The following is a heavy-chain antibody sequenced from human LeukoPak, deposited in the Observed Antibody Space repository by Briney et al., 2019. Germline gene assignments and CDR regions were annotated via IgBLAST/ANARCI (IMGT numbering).Heavy chain of an antibody. Sequence: PSETLSLTCTVSGGSISSSSYYWGWIRQPPGKGLEWIGSIYYSGSTYYNPSLKSRVTISVDTSKNQFSLKLSSVTAADTAVYYCARDRGYDFWSGYYTPNWFDPWGQGTPVTVSS. D-gene: IGHD3-3*01. V-gene: IGHV4-39*07. CDR3: ARDRGYDFWSGYYTPNWFDP. J-gene: IGHJ5*02. CDR1: GGSISSSSYY. CDR2: IYYSGST.